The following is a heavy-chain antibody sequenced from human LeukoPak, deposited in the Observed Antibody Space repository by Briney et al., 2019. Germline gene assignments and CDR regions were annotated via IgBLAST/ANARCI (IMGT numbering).Heavy chain of an antibody. D-gene: IGHD1-26*01. CDR2: VSGNGGSS. CDR3: ARCIVGGTGDY. Sequence: AGSLRLSCAASGFTFSNYGMSWVRQAPGKGLEWVSAVSGNGGSSFYADSVKGRFTISRDNSKNTLFLQVDSLRAEDSAIYYCARCIVGGTGDYWGQGTQVTVSS. J-gene: IGHJ4*02. CDR1: GFTFSNYG. V-gene: IGHV3-23*01.